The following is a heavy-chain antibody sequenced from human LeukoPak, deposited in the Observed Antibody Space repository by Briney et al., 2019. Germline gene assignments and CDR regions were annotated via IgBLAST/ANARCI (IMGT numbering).Heavy chain of an antibody. D-gene: IGHD3-3*01. J-gene: IGHJ3*02. CDR2: INPSGGST. CDR3: ARFAFWSGSSDAFDI. CDR1: GYTFTSYG. Sequence: GASVKVSCKTSGYTFTSYGISWLRQAPGQGLEWMGIINPSGGSTSYAQKFQGRVTMTRDTSTSTVYMELSSLRSEDTAVYYCARFAFWSGSSDAFDIWGQGTMVTVSS. V-gene: IGHV1-46*01.